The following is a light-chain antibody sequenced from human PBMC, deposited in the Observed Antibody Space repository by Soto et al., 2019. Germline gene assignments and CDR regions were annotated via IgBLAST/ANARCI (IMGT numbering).Light chain of an antibody. CDR1: QSFSTN. V-gene: IGKV3-15*01. Sequence: EIVMTQSPVTLSVSPGERATLSCRASQSFSTNLAWYQQKPGQAPRVLIYGASTRATNIPARFSGSGSGTDFTLTISSLQSEDFALYYCQHYNNWPTFGQGTKVDIK. CDR2: GAS. J-gene: IGKJ1*01. CDR3: QHYNNWPT.